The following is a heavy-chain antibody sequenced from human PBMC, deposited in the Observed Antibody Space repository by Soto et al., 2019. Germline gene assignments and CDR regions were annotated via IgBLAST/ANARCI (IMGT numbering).Heavy chain of an antibody. D-gene: IGHD2-15*01. J-gene: IGHJ6*02. CDR1: GFTFNSYS. Sequence: PGGSLRLSCAVSGFTFNSYSMKLVRQAPGKGLEWVSSISSFSNYMYYTDSVKGRFTISRDNARNSLYLQMNSLRAEDTAVYYCARAGGYSCFITQKTAYEMDVWGQGTTVTVSS. V-gene: IGHV3-21*01. CDR3: ARAGGYSCFITQKTAYEMDV. CDR2: ISSFSNYM.